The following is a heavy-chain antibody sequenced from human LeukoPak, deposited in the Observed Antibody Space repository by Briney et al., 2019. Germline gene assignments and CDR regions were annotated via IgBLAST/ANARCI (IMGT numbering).Heavy chain of an antibody. Sequence: PSETLSLTCTVSGGSISSSNKYWGWIRQSPGRGVEWIGNFFYSGSTYYNPSLKSRVTISVDTSKNQFSLNLRSVTAADTAVYYCARHLGMSTMDYWGQGTLVTVSS. CDR2: FFYSGST. D-gene: IGHD5/OR15-5a*01. J-gene: IGHJ4*02. CDR1: GGSISSSNKY. V-gene: IGHV4-39*01. CDR3: ARHLGMSTMDY.